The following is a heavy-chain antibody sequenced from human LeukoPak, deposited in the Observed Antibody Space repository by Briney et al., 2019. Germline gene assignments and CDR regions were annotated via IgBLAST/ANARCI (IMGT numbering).Heavy chain of an antibody. D-gene: IGHD1-26*01. CDR3: ARQWELRGWFDP. J-gene: IGHJ5*02. Sequence: SETLSLTCSVSGASISSHYWSWIRQPPGKGLEWIGYIYYSGSTNYNPSLKSRVTMSVDTSNNQFSLKLTSVTAADTAVYYCARQWELRGWFDPWGQGTLVTVSS. V-gene: IGHV4-59*08. CDR1: GASISSHY. CDR2: IYYSGST.